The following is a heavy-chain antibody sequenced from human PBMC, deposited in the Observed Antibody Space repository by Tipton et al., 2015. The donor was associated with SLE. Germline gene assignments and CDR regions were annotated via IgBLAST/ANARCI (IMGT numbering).Heavy chain of an antibody. CDR2: INYSGST. D-gene: IGHD3-22*01. CDR1: DGSFSGYH. CDR3: ARGVAYYYDSGAFDI. J-gene: IGHJ3*02. Sequence: TLSLTCTIYDGSFSGYHWSWIRQPPGKGLEWIGEINYSGSTNYNPSLKSRVTISIGTSKNQLSLKLTSVTAADTAVYYCARGVAYYYDSGAFDIWGQGTMATVSS. V-gene: IGHV4-34*01.